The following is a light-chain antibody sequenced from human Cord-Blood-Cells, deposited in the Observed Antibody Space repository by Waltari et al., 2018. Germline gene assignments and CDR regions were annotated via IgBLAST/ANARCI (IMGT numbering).Light chain of an antibody. CDR3: GTWDSSLSAGI. CDR1: SPNIGNNY. J-gene: IGLJ1*01. Sequence: QSVLTQPPSVSAAPGQKVTISCSGSSPNIGNNYVSWYQQRPGTAPNLLIYDNNKRPSGMPDRFAGSKSGTSATLGITGLQTGDEADYYCGTWDSSLSAGIFGTGTKVTVL. V-gene: IGLV1-51*01. CDR2: DNN.